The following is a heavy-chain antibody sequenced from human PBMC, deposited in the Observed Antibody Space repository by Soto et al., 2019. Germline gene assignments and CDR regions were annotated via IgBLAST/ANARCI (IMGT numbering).Heavy chain of an antibody. J-gene: IGHJ5*02. V-gene: IGHV4-39*01. Sequence: QLQLQESGPGLVKPSETLSLTCTVSGGSISGSTYYWGWIRQPPGKGLEWIGSIFYSGSTYYNPSLKRRVTISVDAYKNQFSLKLSSVTAADTAVYYCARHSSLFVGAFYPWGQGTLVTVSS. CDR2: IFYSGST. CDR1: GGSISGSTYY. D-gene: IGHD1-26*01. CDR3: ARHSSLFVGAFYP.